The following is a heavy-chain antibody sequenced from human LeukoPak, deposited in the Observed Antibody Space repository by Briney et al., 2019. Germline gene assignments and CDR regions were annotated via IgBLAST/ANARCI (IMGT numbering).Heavy chain of an antibody. CDR1: GGSISSGGYY. D-gene: IGHD3-3*01. V-gene: IGHV4-31*03. Sequence: SETLSLTCTVSGGSISSGGYYWSWIRQHPGKGLEWIGYVYYSGTTYYNPSLKSRVTMSVDTSKNQFSLKLSSVTAADTAVYYCARENPNYDFGPGNWFDPWGQGTLVTVSS. CDR2: VYYSGTT. CDR3: ARENPNYDFGPGNWFDP. J-gene: IGHJ5*02.